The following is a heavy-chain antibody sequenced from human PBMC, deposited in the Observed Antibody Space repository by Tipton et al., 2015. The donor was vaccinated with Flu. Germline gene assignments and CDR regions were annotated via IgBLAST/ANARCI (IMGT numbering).Heavy chain of an antibody. CDR2: IKQDGSEK. Sequence: SLRLSCAASGFTFSTYWMNWVRQAPGKGLQWVANIKQDGSEKYYIDSVKGRFTISRDNAKNTLYLQMNSLRAEDTAVYYCVRTLGGAGAYWGQGTLVTVSS. J-gene: IGHJ4*02. CDR3: VRTLGGAGAY. D-gene: IGHD6-19*01. V-gene: IGHV3-7*01. CDR1: GFTFSTYW.